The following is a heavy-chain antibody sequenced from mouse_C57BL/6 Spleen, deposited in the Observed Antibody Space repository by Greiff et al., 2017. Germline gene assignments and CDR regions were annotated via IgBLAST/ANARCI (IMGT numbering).Heavy chain of an antibody. J-gene: IGHJ2*01. V-gene: IGHV5-4*03. CDR2: ISDGGSYT. D-gene: IGHD1-1*01. Sequence: EVMLVESGGGLVKPGGSLKLSCAASGFTFSSYAMSWVRQTPEKRLEWVATISDGGSYTYYPDNVKGRFTISRDNAKNNLYLQMSHLKSEDAAMYYCARYYDGSYFDYWGQGTTLTVSS. CDR1: GFTFSSYA. CDR3: ARYYDGSYFDY.